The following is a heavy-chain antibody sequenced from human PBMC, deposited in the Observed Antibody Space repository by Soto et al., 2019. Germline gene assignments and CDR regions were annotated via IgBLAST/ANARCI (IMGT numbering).Heavy chain of an antibody. D-gene: IGHD3-9*01. J-gene: IGHJ6*02. Sequence: PGGSLRLSCTASGFTFSHYNMNWVRQTPGKGLEWVSYIGAGSSPTYCADSVKGRFTISRDNAQNSLFLQMNSLRDEDTAVYYCAKAWKRGYYDILTGYNYYYYYGMDVWGQGTTVTVSS. CDR2: IGAGSSPT. CDR3: AKAWKRGYYDILTGYNYYYYYGMDV. V-gene: IGHV3-48*02. CDR1: GFTFSHYN.